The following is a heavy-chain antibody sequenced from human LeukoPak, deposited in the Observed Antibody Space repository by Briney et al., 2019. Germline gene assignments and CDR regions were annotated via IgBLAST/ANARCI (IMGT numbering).Heavy chain of an antibody. D-gene: IGHD3-10*01. J-gene: IGHJ6*02. CDR3: ARVGLHYGSGNYGMDV. V-gene: IGHV1-69*01. Sequence: GSSVKVSCKASGGTFSSYAISWVRQAPGQGLEWMGGIIPIFGTANYAQKFQGRVTITADESTSTAYMELSSLRSEDTAVYYCARVGLHYGSGNYGMDVWGQGTTVTVSS. CDR1: GGTFSSYA. CDR2: IIPIFGTA.